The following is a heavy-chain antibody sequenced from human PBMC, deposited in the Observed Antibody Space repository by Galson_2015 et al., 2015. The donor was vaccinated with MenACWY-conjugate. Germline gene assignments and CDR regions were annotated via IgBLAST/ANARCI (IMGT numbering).Heavy chain of an antibody. D-gene: IGHD3-10*01. J-gene: IGHJ6*02. Sequence: QSGAEVKKPGESLKLSCKASGYSFTTYWIAWVRQMPGKGLEWVALIDPINSNTRYSPSLQGQVTISADESISTAYLQWSSLKASDTATYYCARHPSGGRGMDVWGRGTTVTVSS. CDR1: GYSFTTYW. CDR2: IDPINSNT. CDR3: ARHPSGGRGMDV. V-gene: IGHV5-51*01.